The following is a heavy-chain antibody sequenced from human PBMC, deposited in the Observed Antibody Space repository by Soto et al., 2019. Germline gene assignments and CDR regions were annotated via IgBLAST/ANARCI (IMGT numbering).Heavy chain of an antibody. J-gene: IGHJ4*02. Sequence: SETMSLTCAVSGGSISSSNWWSWVRQPPGKGLEWIGEIYHSGSTNYNPSLKSRVTISVDKSKNQFSLKLSSVTAADTAVYYCARGEDNYGGNSIYYFDYWGQGTLVTVSS. D-gene: IGHD4-17*01. CDR2: IYHSGST. CDR3: ARGEDNYGGNSIYYFDY. V-gene: IGHV4-4*02. CDR1: GGSISSSNW.